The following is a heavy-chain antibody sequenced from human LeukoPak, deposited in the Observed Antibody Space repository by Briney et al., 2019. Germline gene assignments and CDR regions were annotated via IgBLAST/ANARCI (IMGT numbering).Heavy chain of an antibody. J-gene: IGHJ6*04. D-gene: IGHD3-3*01. V-gene: IGHV3-23*01. CDR3: AKGLRFRVVPGMDV. Sequence: GGSLRLSCAASGFTFSSYAMNWVRQAPGKGLEWVSVISGSGGSTDYADSVKGRFTISRDNSKNTLYLQMNSLRVEDTAVYYCAKGLRFRVVPGMDVWGKGTTVTVSS. CDR1: GFTFSSYA. CDR2: ISGSGGST.